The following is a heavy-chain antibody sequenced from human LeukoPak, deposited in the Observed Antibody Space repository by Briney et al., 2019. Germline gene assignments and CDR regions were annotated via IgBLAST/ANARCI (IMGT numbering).Heavy chain of an antibody. J-gene: IGHJ6*02. D-gene: IGHD2-2*01. CDR1: GGTFSSYA. CDR2: IIPILGIA. V-gene: IGHV1-69*04. CDR3: ARDLLKNIVVVPAAIPIYGMDV. Sequence: SVKVSCKASGGTFSSYAISWVRQAPGQGLEWMGRIIPILGIANYAQKFQGRVTITRDTSASTAYMELSSLRSEDTAVYYCARDLLKNIVVVPAAIPIYGMDVWGQGTTVTVSS.